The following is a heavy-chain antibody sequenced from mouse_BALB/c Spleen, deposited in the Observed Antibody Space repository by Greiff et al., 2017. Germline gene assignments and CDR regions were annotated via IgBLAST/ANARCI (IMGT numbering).Heavy chain of an antibody. D-gene: IGHD2-14*01. V-gene: IGHV14-4*02. J-gene: IGHJ4*01. Sequence: VQLQQSGAELVRSGASVKLSCTASGFNIKDYYMHWVKQRPEQGLEWIGWIDPENGDTEYAPKFQGKATMTADTSSNTAYLQLSSLTSEDTAVYYCTAYYRYDDYAMDDWGQGTSVTVSS. CDR2: IDPENGDT. CDR3: TAYYRYDDYAMDD. CDR1: GFNIKDYY.